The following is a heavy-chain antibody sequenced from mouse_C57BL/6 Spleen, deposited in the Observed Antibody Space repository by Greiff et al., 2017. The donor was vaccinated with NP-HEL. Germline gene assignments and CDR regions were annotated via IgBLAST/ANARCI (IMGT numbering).Heavy chain of an antibody. J-gene: IGHJ2*01. Sequence: QVQLQQPGAELVMPGASVKLSCKASGYTFTSYWMHWVKQRPGQGLEWIGEIDPSDSYTNYNQKFKGKSTLTVDKSSSTAYMQLSSLTSEDSAVYYCASWFPYWDYFDYWGQGTTLTVSS. CDR1: GYTFTSYW. CDR2: IDPSDSYT. D-gene: IGHD2-10*01. CDR3: ASWFPYWDYFDY. V-gene: IGHV1-69*01.